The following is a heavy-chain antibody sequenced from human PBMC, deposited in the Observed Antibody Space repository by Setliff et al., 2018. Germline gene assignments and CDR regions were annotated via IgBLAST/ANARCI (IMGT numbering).Heavy chain of an antibody. J-gene: IGHJ6*03. CDR3: ARDNRARHYMDV. V-gene: IGHV4-38-2*02. Sequence: SETLSLTCAVSGYSISSGFSWVWIRQSPGKGLEWIGRILFSGDTYYNPSLNSRVTISADTSKNQFSLNLSSVTAADAAVYYCARDNRARHYMDVWGKGTTVTVS. CDR2: ILFSGDT. CDR1: GYSISSGFS. D-gene: IGHD3-10*01.